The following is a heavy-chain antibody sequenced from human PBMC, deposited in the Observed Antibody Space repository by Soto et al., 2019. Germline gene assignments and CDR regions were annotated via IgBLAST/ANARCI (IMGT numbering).Heavy chain of an antibody. Sequence: PGESLKLSCKGSGYSFTSYWISWVRQMPGKGLEWMGRIDPSDSYTNYSPSFQGHVTISADKSISTAYLQWSSLKASDTAVYYCARAMVATLGVWGQGTLVTVSS. CDR2: IDPSDSYT. CDR1: GYSFTSYW. V-gene: IGHV5-10-1*01. D-gene: IGHD5-12*01. CDR3: ARAMVATLGV. J-gene: IGHJ4*02.